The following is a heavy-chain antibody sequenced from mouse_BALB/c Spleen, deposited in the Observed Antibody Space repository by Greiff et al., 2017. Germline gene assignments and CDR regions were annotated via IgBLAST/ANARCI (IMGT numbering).Heavy chain of an antibody. Sequence: EVMLVESGGGLVKPGGSLKLSCAASGFTFSSYGMSWVRQTPDKRLEWVATISSGGSYTYYPDSVKGRFTISRDNAKNTLYLQMSSLKSEDTAMYYCARSLYGYDEVFDYWGQGTTLTVSS. CDR2: ISSGGSYT. V-gene: IGHV5-6*03. D-gene: IGHD2-2*01. CDR1: GFTFSSYG. J-gene: IGHJ2*01. CDR3: ARSLYGYDEVFDY.